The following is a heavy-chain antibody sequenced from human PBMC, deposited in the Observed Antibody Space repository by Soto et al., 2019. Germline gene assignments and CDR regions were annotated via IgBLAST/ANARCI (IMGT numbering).Heavy chain of an antibody. CDR3: ARQSGIRVAPPTYGMDV. V-gene: IGHV1-18*01. CDR2: ISAYNGNT. Sequence: ASVKVSCKASGYTFTSYGISWVRQAPGQGLEWMGWISAYNGNTNYAQKLQGRVTMTTDTSTSTAYMELRSLRSDDTAVYYCARQSGIRVAPPTYGMDVWGQGTTVTVSS. D-gene: IGHD5-12*01. CDR1: GYTFTSYG. J-gene: IGHJ6*02.